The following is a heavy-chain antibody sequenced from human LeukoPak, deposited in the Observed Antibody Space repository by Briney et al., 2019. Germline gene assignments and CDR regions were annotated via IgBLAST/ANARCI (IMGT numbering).Heavy chain of an antibody. CDR3: ARDLSRVVPAATFDY. CDR1: GLTFSSYS. D-gene: IGHD2-2*01. V-gene: IGHV3-21*01. CDR2: ISSSSYI. Sequence: PGGSLRLSGAASGLTFSSYSMNWVRKAPGKGLEWVSSISSSSYIYYADSVKGRFTISRDNAKDSLYLQMNSLRAEDTAVYYCARDLSRVVPAATFDYWGQGTLVTVSS. J-gene: IGHJ4*02.